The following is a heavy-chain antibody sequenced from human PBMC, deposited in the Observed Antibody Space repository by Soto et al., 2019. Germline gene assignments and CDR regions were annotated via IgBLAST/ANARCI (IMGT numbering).Heavy chain of an antibody. J-gene: IGHJ4*02. CDR1: GGSISSGGYY. V-gene: IGHV4-31*03. Sequence: QVQLQESGPGLVKPSQTLSLTCTVSGGSISSGGYYWSWIRQHPGKGLEWIGYIYYSGSTYYNPSIKSRVTIAVDTSKTQFSLKLSSVTAADTAVYYCARFYDYVWGSYRYTGDYWGQGTLVTVSS. CDR3: ARFYDYVWGSYRYTGDY. CDR2: IYYSGST. D-gene: IGHD3-16*02.